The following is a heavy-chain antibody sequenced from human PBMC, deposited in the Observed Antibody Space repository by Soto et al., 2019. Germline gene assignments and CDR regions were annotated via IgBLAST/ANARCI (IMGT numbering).Heavy chain of an antibody. D-gene: IGHD1-1*01. Sequence: EVQLVESGGGLVQPGGSLRLSCAASGFTFSSYWIHWVRQAPGKGLVWVSRINGDGSITVYADSVKGRFTISRDYAKNTVYLQMNSLRAEDTAVYYCARVNGGYWGQGTLVTVSS. CDR2: INGDGSIT. CDR3: ARVNGGY. CDR1: GFTFSSYW. J-gene: IGHJ4*02. V-gene: IGHV3-74*01.